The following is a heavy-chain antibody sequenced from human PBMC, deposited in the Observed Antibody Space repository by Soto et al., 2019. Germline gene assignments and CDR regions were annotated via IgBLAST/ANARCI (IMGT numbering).Heavy chain of an antibody. D-gene: IGHD6-13*01. Sequence: ASVKVSCKASGYIFNNSAMHWVRQAPGQRLEWMGWINAGNGNTKYSQKFQGRVTITRDTSASTAYMELSSLRSEDTAVYYCARGGLRSSWYSFDPWGQGTLVTAPQ. CDR1: GYIFNNSA. J-gene: IGHJ5*02. CDR3: ARGGLRSSWYSFDP. V-gene: IGHV1-3*01. CDR2: INAGNGNT.